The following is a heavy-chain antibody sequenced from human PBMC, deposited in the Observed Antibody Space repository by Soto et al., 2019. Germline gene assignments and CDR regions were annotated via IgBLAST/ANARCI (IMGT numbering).Heavy chain of an antibody. V-gene: IGHV3-30*18. J-gene: IGHJ6*02. Sequence: QGQLVESGGGVVQPGKSIRLSCEASGFSVSSYGMHWVRQPPRKGLEWVALISYDGDDKCYPDSVKGRFNISRDNSRDTLFLQMDGLRPDDTGVYYCPKAGGKWRPNPDYGMDVSGQGTTVT. D-gene: IGHD3-16*01. CDR3: PKAGGKWRPNPDYGMDV. CDR1: GFSVSSYG. CDR2: ISYDGDDK.